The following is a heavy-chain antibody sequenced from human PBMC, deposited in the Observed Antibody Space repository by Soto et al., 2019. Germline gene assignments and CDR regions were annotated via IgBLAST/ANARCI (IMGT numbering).Heavy chain of an antibody. D-gene: IGHD3-22*01. V-gene: IGHV4-31*03. CDR2: IYNSGSA. CDR3: ARGHYDTSAYYYGLSWFDP. J-gene: IGHJ5*02. Sequence: SETLSLTCTVAGGSISSGGYYWSWIRHFPGKGLEWIGHIYNSGSAYYNPSLKSRLSISGDTSKNEFSLRLSSVTAADSAVYHCARGHYDTSAYYYGLSWFDPWGQGALVTVSS. CDR1: GGSISSGGYY.